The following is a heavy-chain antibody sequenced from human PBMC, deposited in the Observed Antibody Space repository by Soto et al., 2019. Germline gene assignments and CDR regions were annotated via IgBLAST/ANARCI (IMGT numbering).Heavy chain of an antibody. D-gene: IGHD4-4*01. V-gene: IGHV6-1*01. Sequence: SQTLSLTCAISGDSVSSNGAAWNWIRQSPSRGLEWLGRTYYRSRWYSDYAPSVKSRITVNPDTSQNQFSLQLNSVTPEDTAIYSWERDTQGFHSAFDFWGHGTLVTVSS. CDR1: GDSVSSNGAA. J-gene: IGHJ4*01. CDR2: TYYRSRWYS. CDR3: ERDTQGFHSAFDF.